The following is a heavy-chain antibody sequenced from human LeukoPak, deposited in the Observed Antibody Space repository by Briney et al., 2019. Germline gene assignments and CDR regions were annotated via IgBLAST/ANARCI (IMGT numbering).Heavy chain of an antibody. J-gene: IGHJ4*02. CDR1: GFTFSSYA. V-gene: IGHV3-23*01. CDR3: AKVTDYYGSGLIFDY. Sequence: GSLRLSCAASGFTFSSYAMSWVRQAPGKGLEWVSAISGSGGSTYYADSVKGRFTISRDNSKNTLYLQMNSLRAEDTAVYYCAKVTDYYGSGLIFDYWGQGTLVTVSS. CDR2: ISGSGGST. D-gene: IGHD3-10*01.